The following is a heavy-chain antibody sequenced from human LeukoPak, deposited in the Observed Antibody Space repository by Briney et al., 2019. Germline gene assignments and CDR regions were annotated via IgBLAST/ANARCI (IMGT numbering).Heavy chain of an antibody. V-gene: IGHV1-3*03. D-gene: IGHD6-13*01. CDR1: GYTFTSYA. CDR2: INTGNGNT. Sequence: ASVKVSCKASGYTFTSYAMHWVRQAPGQRLEWMGWINTGNGNTKYSQEFQGRVTITRDTSANTAYMELSSLRSEDMAVHYCARDGSLSSWFDYWGQGTLVTVSS. CDR3: ARDGSLSSWFDY. J-gene: IGHJ4*02.